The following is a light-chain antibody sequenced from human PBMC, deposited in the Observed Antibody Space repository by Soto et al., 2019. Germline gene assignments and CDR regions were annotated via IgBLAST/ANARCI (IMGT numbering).Light chain of an antibody. CDR1: QSVYNTY. J-gene: IGKJ2*01. V-gene: IGKV3-20*01. CDR2: GAS. Sequence: EIVLTQSPGTLSLSPGERATLSCRASQSVYNTYLGWYQQKPGQAPRLLIYGASSRTTGTPDRFNGGGSGTEFTLPISRLEPEDFAVYSCQQYGSSPATFGQGTKVEF. CDR3: QQYGSSPAT.